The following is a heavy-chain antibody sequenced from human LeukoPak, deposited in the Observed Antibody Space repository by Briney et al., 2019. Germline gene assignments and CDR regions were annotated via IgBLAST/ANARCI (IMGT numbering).Heavy chain of an antibody. Sequence: ASVKVSCKASGYTFTSYGISWVRQAPGQGLEWMGWINPNSGGTNYAQKFQGRVTMTRDTSISTAYMELSRLRSDDTAVYYCARGDFGVVTPDYYFDYWGQGTLVTVSS. CDR2: INPNSGGT. V-gene: IGHV1-2*02. CDR1: GYTFTSYG. D-gene: IGHD3-3*01. CDR3: ARGDFGVVTPDYYFDY. J-gene: IGHJ4*02.